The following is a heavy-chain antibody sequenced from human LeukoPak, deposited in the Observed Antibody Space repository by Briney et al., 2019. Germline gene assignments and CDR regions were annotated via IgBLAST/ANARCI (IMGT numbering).Heavy chain of an antibody. J-gene: IGHJ4*02. Sequence: GGSLRLSCAASGFTFISYAMHWVRQAPGKGLEYASTISSNGGSTYYVNSVKGRFTISRDNSKNTLFLQMGSLRAEDMAVYYCARGTYYDSSGYYFFDYWGQGTLVTVSS. V-gene: IGHV3-64*01. CDR2: ISSNGGST. CDR1: GFTFISYA. CDR3: ARGTYYDSSGYYFFDY. D-gene: IGHD3-22*01.